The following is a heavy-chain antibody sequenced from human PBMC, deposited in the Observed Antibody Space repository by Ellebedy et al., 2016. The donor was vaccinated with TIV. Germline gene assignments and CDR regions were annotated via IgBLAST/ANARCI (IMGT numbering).Heavy chain of an antibody. CDR3: ARDSSGVLGY. Sequence: SETLSLXXAVYGGSFSGYYWSWIRQPPGKGLEWIGEINHSGSTNYNPSLKSRVTMSVDTSKNQFSLKLSSVTAADTAVYYCARDSSGVLGYWGQGTLVTVSS. J-gene: IGHJ4*02. CDR2: INHSGST. V-gene: IGHV4-34*01. D-gene: IGHD6-19*01. CDR1: GGSFSGYY.